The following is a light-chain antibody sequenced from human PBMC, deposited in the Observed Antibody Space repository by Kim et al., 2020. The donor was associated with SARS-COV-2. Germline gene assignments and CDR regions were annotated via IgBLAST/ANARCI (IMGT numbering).Light chain of an antibody. CDR3: QQYGSSPRT. V-gene: IGKV3-20*01. Sequence: EIVLTHSPGTLSLSLGEGATLSCRASQSVNKNYFAWYQQKPGQAPRLLIYAISIRATGIPDRFSGSGSGTDFTLTISRLEPVDFAVYYCQQYGSSPRTVGQGTKVDIK. CDR1: QSVNKNY. J-gene: IGKJ1*01. CDR2: AIS.